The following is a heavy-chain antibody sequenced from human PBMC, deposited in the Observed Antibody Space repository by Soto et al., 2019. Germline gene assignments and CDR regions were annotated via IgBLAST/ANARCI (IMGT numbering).Heavy chain of an antibody. J-gene: IGHJ4*02. CDR3: AKIKYQLLPGSFDS. V-gene: IGHV3-23*01. CDR2: ISGSGDST. CDR1: GFSFSSYA. D-gene: IGHD2-2*01. Sequence: PGGSLRLSCAASGFSFSSYAMNWVRQAPGKGLEWVSAISGSGDSTYYADSVTGRFTISRDNSKNTLYLQLNSLRAEDTAVYYCAKIKYQLLPGSFDSWGQGILVTVAS.